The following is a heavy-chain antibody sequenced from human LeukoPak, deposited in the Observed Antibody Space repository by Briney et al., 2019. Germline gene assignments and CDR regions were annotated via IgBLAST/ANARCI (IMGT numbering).Heavy chain of an antibody. D-gene: IGHD3-10*01. Sequence: PGGSLRLSCAASGFTFSSYWMSWVRQAPGKGLEWVANIKEDGSEKYNVDSVKGRFTISRDNAKNSLYLQMNILRAEDTAVYYCARFIRGVTQSSYDSWGQGTLVTVSS. CDR1: GFTFSSYW. CDR3: ARFIRGVTQSSYDS. J-gene: IGHJ1*01. CDR2: IKEDGSEK. V-gene: IGHV3-7*01.